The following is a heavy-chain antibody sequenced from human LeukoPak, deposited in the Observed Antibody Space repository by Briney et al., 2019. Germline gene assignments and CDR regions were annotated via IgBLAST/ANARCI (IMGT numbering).Heavy chain of an antibody. CDR3: ARDGSTGWYADY. CDR1: GFTFSSYW. V-gene: IGHV3-7*01. J-gene: IGHJ4*02. Sequence: GGSLRLSCAASGFTFSSYWMSWVRQAPGKGLEWVANIRQDGSEKYYVDSVKGRFTISRDNAKNSVYLQMNSLRAEDTAVYYCARDGSTGWYADYWGQGTLVPVSS. D-gene: IGHD6-19*01. CDR2: IRQDGSEK.